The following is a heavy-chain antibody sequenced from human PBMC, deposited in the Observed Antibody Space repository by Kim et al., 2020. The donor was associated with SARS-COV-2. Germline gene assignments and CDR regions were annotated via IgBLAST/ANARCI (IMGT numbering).Heavy chain of an antibody. Sequence: PTIKSRVTISVDTSKNQFTLRVNSVTAADTAVYYCAREGIEMAPIHYFDYWGQGTLVTVSS. J-gene: IGHJ4*02. V-gene: IGHV4-34*01. D-gene: IGHD2-15*01. CDR3: AREGIEMAPIHYFDY.